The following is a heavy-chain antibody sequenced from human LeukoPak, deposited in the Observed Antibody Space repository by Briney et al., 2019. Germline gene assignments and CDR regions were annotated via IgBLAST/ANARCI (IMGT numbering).Heavy chain of an antibody. J-gene: IGHJ6*03. CDR1: GFTFSNYG. CDR2: IRYDGGNK. CDR3: AGYYDSLSHYYYYYMDV. D-gene: IGHD3-3*01. V-gene: IGHV3-30*02. Sequence: GGSLRLSCAASGFTFSNYGMHWVRQAPGKGLEWVAFIRYDGGNKYYADSVKGRFTISRDNSKNTLYLQMNSLRAEDTAVYYCAGYYDSLSHYYYYYMDVWGKGTTVTVSS.